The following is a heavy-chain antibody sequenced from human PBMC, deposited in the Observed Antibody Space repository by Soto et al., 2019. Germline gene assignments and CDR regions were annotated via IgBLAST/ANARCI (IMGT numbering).Heavy chain of an antibody. Sequence: PSETLSLTCTVSGGSISSYYWSWIRQPPGKGLEWIGYIYYSGSTNYNPSLKSRVTISVDTSKNQFSLKLSSVTAADTAVYYCARLYYYGSGNYNGMDVWGQGTTVTVSS. CDR3: ARLYYYGSGNYNGMDV. CDR1: GGSISSYY. CDR2: IYYSGST. J-gene: IGHJ6*02. V-gene: IGHV4-59*01. D-gene: IGHD3-10*01.